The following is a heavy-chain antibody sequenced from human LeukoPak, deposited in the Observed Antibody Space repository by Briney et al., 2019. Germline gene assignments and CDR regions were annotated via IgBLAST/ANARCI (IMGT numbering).Heavy chain of an antibody. J-gene: IGHJ4*02. Sequence: GGSLRLSCAASGFTFSSYAMSWVRQAPGKGLEWVSAISGSGGSTYYADSVKGRFTISRDNSKNTLYLQMNSLRAEDTAVYYCTTVFIDYFDTTGYYPFDFWGQGTLVTVSS. CDR3: TTVFIDYFDTTGYYPFDF. CDR2: ISGSGGST. D-gene: IGHD3-22*01. V-gene: IGHV3-23*01. CDR1: GFTFSSYA.